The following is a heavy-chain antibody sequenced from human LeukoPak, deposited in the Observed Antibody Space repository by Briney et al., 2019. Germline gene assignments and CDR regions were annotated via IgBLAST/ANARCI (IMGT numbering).Heavy chain of an antibody. CDR2: ISSSGSTI. Sequence: PGGSLRLSCAASGFTFSSYEMNWVRQAPGKGLEWVSYISSSGSTIYYADSVKGRFTISRDNAKNSLYLQMNSLRAEDTAVYYCARDPRTDIVATMGRYYGMDVWGQGTTVTVSS. V-gene: IGHV3-48*03. CDR3: ARDPRTDIVATMGRYYGMDV. CDR1: GFTFSSYE. J-gene: IGHJ6*02. D-gene: IGHD5-12*01.